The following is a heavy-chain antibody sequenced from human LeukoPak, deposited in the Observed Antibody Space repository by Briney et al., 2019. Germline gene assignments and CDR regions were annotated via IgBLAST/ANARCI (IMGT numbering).Heavy chain of an antibody. Sequence: ASVKVSCKASGGNFNSNTVSWVRQATGQGLEWMGWMNPNSGNTGYAQKFQGRVTMTRNTSISTAYMELGSLRSEDTAVYYCARDQRGDDAFDIWGQGTMVTVSS. V-gene: IGHV1-8*02. CDR1: GGNFNSNT. CDR3: ARDQRGDDAFDI. D-gene: IGHD7-27*01. CDR2: MNPNSGNT. J-gene: IGHJ3*02.